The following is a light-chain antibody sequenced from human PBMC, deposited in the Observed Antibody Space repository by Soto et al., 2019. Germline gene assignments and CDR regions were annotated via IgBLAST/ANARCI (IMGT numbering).Light chain of an antibody. Sequence: QSVLTQPPSASGTPGQRVTISSSGSSSNIGSNYVYWYQQLPGTAPKLLIYRNNQRPSGVPDRFSGSKSGTSASLAISGLRSEDEADYYCAAWDDSLSGPDVVFGGGTKLTVL. J-gene: IGLJ2*01. CDR2: RNN. V-gene: IGLV1-47*01. CDR1: SSNIGSNY. CDR3: AAWDDSLSGPDVV.